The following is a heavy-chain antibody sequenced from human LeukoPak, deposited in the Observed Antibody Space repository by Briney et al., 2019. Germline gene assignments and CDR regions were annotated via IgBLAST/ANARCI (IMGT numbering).Heavy chain of an antibody. CDR2: IYYSGST. CDR3: ASDYSNYGWFDP. D-gene: IGHD4-11*01. J-gene: IGHJ5*02. V-gene: IGHV4-34*01. CDR1: GGSFSGYF. Sequence: PSETLSLTCAVYGGSFSGYFWSWIRQPPGKGLEWIGSIYYSGSTYYNPSLKSRVTISVDTSKNQFSLKLSSVTAADTAVYYCASDYSNYGWFDPWGQGTLVTVSS.